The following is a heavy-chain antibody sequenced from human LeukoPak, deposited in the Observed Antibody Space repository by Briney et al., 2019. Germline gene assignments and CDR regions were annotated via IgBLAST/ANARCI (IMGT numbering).Heavy chain of an antibody. V-gene: IGHV1-18*01. CDR3: ARSGGYYDYVWGSYNWFDP. CDR2: ISAYNGNT. CDR1: GYTFTSYG. Sequence: ASVKVSCKASGYTFTSYGISWVRQAPGQGLEWMGWISAYNGNTNYAQKLQGRVTMTTDTSTSTAYMELRSLRSDDTAVYYCARSGGYYDYVWGSYNWFDPWGQGTLVTASS. J-gene: IGHJ5*02. D-gene: IGHD3-16*01.